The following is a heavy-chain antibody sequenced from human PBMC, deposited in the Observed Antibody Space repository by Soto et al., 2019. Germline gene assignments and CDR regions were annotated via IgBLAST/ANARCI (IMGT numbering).Heavy chain of an antibody. CDR1: GLTFSSYG. Sequence: GGSLRLSCAASGLTFSSYGMHWVRQAPGKGLEWVAVIWYDGSNKYYADSVKGRFTISRDNSKNTLYLQMNSLRVEDTAVYYCARDSSSRYLYYYGMDVWGQGTTVTVSS. V-gene: IGHV3-33*01. CDR2: IWYDGSNK. CDR3: ARDSSSRYLYYYGMDV. J-gene: IGHJ6*02. D-gene: IGHD6-13*01.